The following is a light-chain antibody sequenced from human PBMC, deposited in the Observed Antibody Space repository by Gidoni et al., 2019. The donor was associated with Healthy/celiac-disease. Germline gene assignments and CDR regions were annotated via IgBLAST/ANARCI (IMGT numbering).Light chain of an antibody. V-gene: IGLV2-14*01. Sequence: QSAVTQPADVSGSPGQSITISCNGTSREVGGYASFSWYQQHPGKAPKPMIYEVSNRPSGVSNRFSCSKSGNPASLTFSGLQAEDEASYYCSSYTSISTPYVFGTGTKVTVL. CDR3: SSYTSISTPYV. CDR2: EVS. CDR1: SREVGGYAS. J-gene: IGLJ1*01.